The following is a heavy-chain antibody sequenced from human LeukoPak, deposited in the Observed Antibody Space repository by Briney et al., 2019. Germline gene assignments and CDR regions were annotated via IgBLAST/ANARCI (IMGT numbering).Heavy chain of an antibody. D-gene: IGHD5-12*01. J-gene: IGHJ4*02. CDR1: GGSISSSSYY. CDR3: ARATGFAAPVAY. Sequence: SETLSLTCTVSGGSISSSSYYWGWIRQPPGKGLEWIGSIYYSGSTYYNPSLKSRVTISVDTSKNQFSLKLSSVTAADTAVYYCARATGFAAPVAYWGQGTLVTVSS. CDR2: IYYSGST. V-gene: IGHV4-39*07.